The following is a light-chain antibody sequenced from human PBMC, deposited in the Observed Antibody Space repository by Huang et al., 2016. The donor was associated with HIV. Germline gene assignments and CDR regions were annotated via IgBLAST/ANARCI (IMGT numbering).Light chain of an antibody. CDR3: QQYNKWPPLT. J-gene: IGKJ3*01. V-gene: IGKV3-15*01. Sequence: EIVMTQSPATLSVSPGERATLSCRASQSVSSNLAWYQQKPGQAPRLLIYGASIRATIIPARFSGSGSGTEFTLTISSLQSEDFAVYYCQQYNKWPPLTFGPGTNVDIK. CDR1: QSVSSN. CDR2: GAS.